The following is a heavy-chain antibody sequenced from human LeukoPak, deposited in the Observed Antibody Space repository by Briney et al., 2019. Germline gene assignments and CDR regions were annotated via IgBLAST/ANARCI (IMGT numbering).Heavy chain of an antibody. V-gene: IGHV3-11*01. CDR1: GGSISSSSYY. CDR2: ISSSGSTI. D-gene: IGHD5-24*01. CDR3: ARDPGKEGDGYNYVH. Sequence: LSLTCTVSGGSISSSSYYWGWIRQPPGKGLEWVSYISSSGSTIYYADSVKGRFTISRDNAKNSLYLQMNSLRAEDTAVYYCARDPGKEGDGYNYVHWGQGTLVTVSS. J-gene: IGHJ4*02.